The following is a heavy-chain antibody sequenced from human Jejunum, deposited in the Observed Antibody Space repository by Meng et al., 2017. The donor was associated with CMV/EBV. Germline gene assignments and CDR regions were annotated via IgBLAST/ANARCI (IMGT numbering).Heavy chain of an antibody. J-gene: IGHJ4*02. Sequence: AASGFTFDDYAMHWVRQAPGKGLEWVSGISWNSGDIGYADSVKGRFTISRDNAKNSLHLQMNSLRAEDTALYYCAKDIVGYSYGSFDFWGQGTLVTV. V-gene: IGHV3-9*01. D-gene: IGHD5-18*01. CDR1: GFTFDDYA. CDR3: AKDIVGYSYGSFDF. CDR2: ISWNSGDI.